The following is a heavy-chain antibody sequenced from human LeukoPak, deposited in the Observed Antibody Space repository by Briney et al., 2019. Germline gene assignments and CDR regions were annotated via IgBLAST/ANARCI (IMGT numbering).Heavy chain of an antibody. CDR1: GFTFGAFY. Sequence: GGSLRLSCEASGFTFGAFYMHWVRQPAGKGLEWVSTIGTTGDTYYPASVKGRCTVSRANAKNSFYLQMSSLTGGDTAVYYCARGRGRIANGMDVWGQGTTVTVSS. CDR2: IGTTGDT. J-gene: IGHJ6*02. CDR3: ARGRGRIANGMDV. V-gene: IGHV3-13*04. D-gene: IGHD2/OR15-2a*01.